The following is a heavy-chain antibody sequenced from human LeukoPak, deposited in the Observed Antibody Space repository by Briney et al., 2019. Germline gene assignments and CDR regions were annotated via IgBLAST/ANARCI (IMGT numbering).Heavy chain of an antibody. CDR2: IDPSDSYT. Sequence: GESLRIACKGSGYSFTSYWMSWVRQMPGKGLEWMGRIDPSDSYTNYSPSFQGHVTISADKSISTASLQWSSLKASDTAMYYCARVYGDYAPEYFQHWGQGTLVTVSS. CDR1: GYSFTSYW. D-gene: IGHD4-17*01. V-gene: IGHV5-10-1*01. J-gene: IGHJ1*01. CDR3: ARVYGDYAPEYFQH.